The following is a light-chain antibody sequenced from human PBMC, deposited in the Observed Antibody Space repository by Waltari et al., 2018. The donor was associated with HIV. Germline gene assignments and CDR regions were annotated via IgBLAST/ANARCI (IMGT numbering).Light chain of an antibody. CDR1: SSNLGSNT. J-gene: IGLJ3*02. CDR3: STWDDGLDGRV. Sequence: QSVLTQPPSASGTPGQRVSISCSGSSSNLGSNTVNWYQPLPGTAPQLLIYTDNQRPSGGPDRFSGSKSDTSASLAISGLQSEDEADYYCSTWDDGLDGRVFCGGTKLTVL. CDR2: TDN. V-gene: IGLV1-44*01.